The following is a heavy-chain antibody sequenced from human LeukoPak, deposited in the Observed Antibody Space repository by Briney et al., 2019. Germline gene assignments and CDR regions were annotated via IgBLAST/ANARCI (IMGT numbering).Heavy chain of an antibody. D-gene: IGHD3-22*01. CDR1: GDSVSSNSAA. CDR3: ARGMDSYYYDSSVAYGMDV. Sequence: SQTLSLTCAISGDSVSSNSAAWNWIRQSPSRGLEWLGRTYYSSKWYNDYAVSVKSRITINPDTSKNQFSLQLNSVTPEDTAVYYCARGMDSYYYDSSVAYGMDVWGQGTTVTVSS. V-gene: IGHV6-1*01. J-gene: IGHJ6*02. CDR2: TYYSSKWYN.